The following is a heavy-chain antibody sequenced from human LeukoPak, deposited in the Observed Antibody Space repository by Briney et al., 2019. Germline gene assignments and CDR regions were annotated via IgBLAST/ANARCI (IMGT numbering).Heavy chain of an antibody. CDR2: IRNNGSNT. CDR3: AATYGSDWYRFDP. D-gene: IGHD6-19*01. V-gene: IGHV3-30*02. J-gene: IGHJ5*02. CDR1: GCTFSRYG. Sequence: WGSLRLSCAASGCTFSRYGRRWVRQAPGKGLEWVAYIRNNGSNTNYAYSVMGRFTISRDDYKRTLSLQMNSLTPGDTGVYYCAATYGSDWYRFDPWGQGTLITVSS.